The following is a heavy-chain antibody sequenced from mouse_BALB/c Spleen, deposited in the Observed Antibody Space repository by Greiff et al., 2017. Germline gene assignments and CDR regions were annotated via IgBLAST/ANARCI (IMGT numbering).Heavy chain of an antibody. D-gene: IGHD4-1*01. CDR1: GFSLTGYG. Sequence: VKLQESGPGLVAPSQSLSITCTVSGFSLTGYGVNWVRQPPGKGLEWLGMIWGDGSTDYNSALKSRLSISKDISKSQVFLKMNSLQTDDTARYYCAREWDSNYFDYWGQGTTLTVSS. CDR3: AREWDSNYFDY. J-gene: IGHJ2*01. V-gene: IGHV2-6-7*01. CDR2: IWGDGST.